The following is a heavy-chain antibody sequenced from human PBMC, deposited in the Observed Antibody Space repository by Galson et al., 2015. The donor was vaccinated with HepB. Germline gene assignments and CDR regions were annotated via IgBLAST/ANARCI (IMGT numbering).Heavy chain of an antibody. Sequence: ETVSRTCSVSGGSIGSYYWRWIRRPPGKGLEGVGNIDYSGSTNYDPSLKSGVTISIDRSKNQFSLKLSTVTAADTAVYYCAGASPVWFGKLRVPDAFDFWGQGTMVTVPS. J-gene: IGHJ3*01. CDR2: IDYSGST. CDR1: GGSIGSYY. V-gene: IGHV4-59*01. CDR3: AGASPVWFGKLRVPDAFDF. D-gene: IGHD3-10*01.